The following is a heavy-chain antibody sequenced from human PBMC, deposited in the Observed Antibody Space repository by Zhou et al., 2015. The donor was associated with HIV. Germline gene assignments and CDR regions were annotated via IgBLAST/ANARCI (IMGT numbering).Heavy chain of an antibody. J-gene: IGHJ3*01. V-gene: IGHV1-8*02. CDR3: ARTGGNYDFAFDV. CDR2: MSPNTGHT. Sequence: QVQLVQSGAELKKPGASVKVSCKASGYTFTNYDLNWVRQATGQGLEWMGWMSPNTGHTGYAQTFQGRITMTRDTSIGTAYMELSSLRSEDAAVYYCARTGGNYDFAFDVWGQGTRVIVSS. CDR1: GYTFTNYD. D-gene: IGHD2-8*02.